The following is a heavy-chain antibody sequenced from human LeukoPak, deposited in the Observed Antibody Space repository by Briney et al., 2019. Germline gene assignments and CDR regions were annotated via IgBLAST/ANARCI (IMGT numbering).Heavy chain of an antibody. Sequence: PSETLSLTCTVSGASISNNYWSWIRQPPGKGLEWIGSIYYSGSTYYNPSLKSRVTISVDTSKNQFSLKLSSVTAADTAVYYCARHSLLTITMIVVDDAFDIWGQGTMVTVSS. V-gene: IGHV4-59*05. CDR1: GASISNNY. CDR3: ARHSLLTITMIVVDDAFDI. D-gene: IGHD3-22*01. CDR2: IYYSGST. J-gene: IGHJ3*02.